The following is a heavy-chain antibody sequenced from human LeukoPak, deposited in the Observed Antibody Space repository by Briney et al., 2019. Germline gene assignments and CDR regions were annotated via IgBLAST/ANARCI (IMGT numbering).Heavy chain of an antibody. CDR1: GYTFTDYY. V-gene: IGHV1-2*02. Sequence: GASVKVSCKASGYTFTDYYIHWVRQAPRHGLEWMRWINPNSGGTNNAQKFQGRVTMTRDTSISTAYMELSRLRSDDTAVYYCARARAPKKLFGVVILAPHHSYYYYYMDVWGKGTTVTVSS. J-gene: IGHJ6*03. D-gene: IGHD3-3*01. CDR3: ARARAPKKLFGVVILAPHHSYYYYYMDV. CDR2: INPNSGGT.